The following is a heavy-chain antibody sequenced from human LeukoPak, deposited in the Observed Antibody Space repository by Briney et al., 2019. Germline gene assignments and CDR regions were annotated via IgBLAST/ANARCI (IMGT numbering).Heavy chain of an antibody. Sequence: GGSLRLSCVIPGLPFNSFWMHWVRQAPGKGLEWVSVIYSGGSTYYADSVKGRFTISRDNSKNTLYLQMNSLRAEDTAVYYCARGSYYYYGMDVWGQGTTVTVSS. CDR3: ARGSYYYYGMDV. CDR1: GLPFNSFW. CDR2: IYSGGST. V-gene: IGHV3-53*01. J-gene: IGHJ6*02.